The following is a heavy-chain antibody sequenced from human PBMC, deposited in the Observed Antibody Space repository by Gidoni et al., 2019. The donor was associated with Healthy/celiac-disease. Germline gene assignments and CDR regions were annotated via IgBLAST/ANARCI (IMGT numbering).Heavy chain of an antibody. D-gene: IGHD3-16*01. J-gene: IGHJ4*02. CDR2: ISYDGSNK. CDR1: GFTFSSYG. V-gene: IGHV3-30*18. Sequence: QVQLVESGGGVVQPGRSLRLSCAASGFTFSSYGMHWVRQAPGKGLAWVAVISYDGSNKYYADSVKGRFTISRDNSKNTLYLQMNSLRAEDTAVYYCAKWGRLAGFDYWGQGTLVTVSS. CDR3: AKWGRLAGFDY.